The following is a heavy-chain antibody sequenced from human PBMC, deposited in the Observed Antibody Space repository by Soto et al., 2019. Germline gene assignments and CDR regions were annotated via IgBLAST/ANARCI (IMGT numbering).Heavy chain of an antibody. V-gene: IGHV4-4*02. CDR3: TRSTHAMNGRANYMSLDDDLATVMDV. Sequence: QVQLQESGPRLVRPSGALSLTCSVSGASITSGHWWTWVLQSPGKGLEWIGENSDRGSAYSNPPLKSRVSLSVDKSLNQFSRRLTTVTAADTAIYYCTRSTHAMNGRANYMSLDDDLATVMDVWGPGTPVTVSS. D-gene: IGHD1-26*01. J-gene: IGHJ6*02. CDR1: GASITSGHW. CDR2: NSDRGSA.